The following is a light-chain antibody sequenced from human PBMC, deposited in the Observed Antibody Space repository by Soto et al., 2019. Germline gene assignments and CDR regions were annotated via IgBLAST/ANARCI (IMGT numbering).Light chain of an antibody. CDR2: GAS. V-gene: IGKV3-20*01. Sequence: EIVLTQSPGTLSLSPGERATLSCRASQSVSSSYLAWYQQKPGQAPRLLIYGASSRATGIPDRFSGSGSGTAFTLTISRLEPEDFAVSYCQQYGSSPPYTFGQRTKLEIK. J-gene: IGKJ2*01. CDR1: QSVSSSY. CDR3: QQYGSSPPYT.